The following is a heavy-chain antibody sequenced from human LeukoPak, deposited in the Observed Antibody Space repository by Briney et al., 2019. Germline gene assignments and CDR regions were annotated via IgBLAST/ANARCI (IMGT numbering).Heavy chain of an antibody. CDR3: AKDGGNAVAVPDY. Sequence: GGSLRLSCAASGFTFSSYGMHWVRQAPGKGLEWVTVILYDGSNKYYADSVKGRFTISRDNSKNTLYLQMNSLRAEDTAVYYCAKDGGNAVAVPDYWGQGTLVTVSS. D-gene: IGHD6-19*01. V-gene: IGHV3-30*18. J-gene: IGHJ4*02. CDR2: ILYDGSNK. CDR1: GFTFSSYG.